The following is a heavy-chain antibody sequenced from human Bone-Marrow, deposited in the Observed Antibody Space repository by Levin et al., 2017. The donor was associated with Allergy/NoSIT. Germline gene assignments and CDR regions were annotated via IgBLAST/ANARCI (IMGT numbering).Heavy chain of an antibody. V-gene: IGHV3-21*01. Sequence: GESLKISCAASGLTFRGYGFHWVRQAPGKGLEWVSSISSSGSDMYYVDSVKGRFTISRDNAKNSLTLQMNSLRAEDTAVYYCARGIIGDVRVAHKEASDIWGQGTMVSVSS. J-gene: IGHJ3*02. D-gene: IGHD2-8*02. CDR2: ISSSGSDM. CDR3: ARGIIGDVRVAHKEASDI. CDR1: GLTFRGYG.